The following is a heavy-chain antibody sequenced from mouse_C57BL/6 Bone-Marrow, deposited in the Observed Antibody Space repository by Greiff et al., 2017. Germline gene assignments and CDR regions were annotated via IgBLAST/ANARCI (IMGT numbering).Heavy chain of an antibody. CDR1: GYTFTDYY. CDR2: IYPGSGNT. Sequence: VQLQQSGAELVRPGASVKLSCKASGYTFTDYYINWVKQSPGQGLEWIARIYPGSGNTYYNEKFKGKATLTAEKSSSTAYMQLSSLTSADSAVYFCARDGTGYAMDYWGQGTAVTVSS. D-gene: IGHD4-1*01. J-gene: IGHJ4*01. V-gene: IGHV1-76*01. CDR3: ARDGTGYAMDY.